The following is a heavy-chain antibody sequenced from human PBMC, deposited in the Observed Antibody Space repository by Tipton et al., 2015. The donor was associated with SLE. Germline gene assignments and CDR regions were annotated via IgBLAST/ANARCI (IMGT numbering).Heavy chain of an antibody. J-gene: IGHJ4*02. D-gene: IGHD1-26*01. V-gene: IGHV3-30*03. CDR3: ARGVGD. CDR1: GFTFSSYG. Sequence: RSLRLSCAASGFTFSSYGMHWVRQAPGKGLEWVAVISYDGSNKYYADSVKGRFTISRDNSKNTLYLQMNSLRAEDTAVYYCARGVGDWGQGTLVTVSS. CDR2: ISYDGSNK.